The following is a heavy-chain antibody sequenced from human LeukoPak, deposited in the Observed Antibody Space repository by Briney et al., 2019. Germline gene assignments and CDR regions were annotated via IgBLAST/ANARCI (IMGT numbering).Heavy chain of an antibody. J-gene: IGHJ1*01. D-gene: IGHD3-22*01. CDR3: ATYSSLNRREFQY. V-gene: IGHV3-43D*03. Sequence: GGSLRLSCAASGFTFNDYAMHWVRQAPGRGLEWVSLISWDSGNTYYADSVKGRFTISRDNAKNSLYLQMNSLRAEDTAVYYCATYSSLNRREFQYWGQGTLLTVSS. CDR1: GFTFNDYA. CDR2: ISWDSGNT.